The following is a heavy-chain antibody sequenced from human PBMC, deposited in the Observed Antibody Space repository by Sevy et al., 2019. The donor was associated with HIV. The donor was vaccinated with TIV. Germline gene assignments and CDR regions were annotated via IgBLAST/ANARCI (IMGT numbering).Heavy chain of an antibody. CDR2: FDPEDGET. J-gene: IGHJ4*02. CDR3: ATRNYYGSGSYYFDY. D-gene: IGHD3-10*01. V-gene: IGHV1-24*01. Sequence: ASVKVSCKVSGYTLTELSMHWVRQAPGKGLEWMGGFDPEDGETIYEQKFQGRVTMTEDTSTDTAYMELSSLRSEDTAVYYCATRNYYGSGSYYFDYWGQGTLVTVSS. CDR1: GYTLTELS.